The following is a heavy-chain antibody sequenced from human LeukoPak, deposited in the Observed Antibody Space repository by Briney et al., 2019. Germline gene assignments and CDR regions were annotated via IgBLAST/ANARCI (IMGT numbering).Heavy chain of an antibody. CDR3: ARALGYCSSTSCYEPAFGFGY. J-gene: IGHJ4*02. V-gene: IGHV3-74*01. CDR1: GFTFSSYW. CDR2: INTDGSST. D-gene: IGHD2-2*01. Sequence: GGSLRLSCAAPGFTFSSYWMHWVRQAPGKGLVWVSRINTDGSSTSYADSVKGRFTISRDNAKNTLYLQMNSLRAEDTAVYYCARALGYCSSTSCYEPAFGFGYWGQGTLVTVSS.